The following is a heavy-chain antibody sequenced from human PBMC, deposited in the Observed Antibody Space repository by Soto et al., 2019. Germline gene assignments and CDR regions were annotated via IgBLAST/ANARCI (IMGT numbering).Heavy chain of an antibody. CDR3: ARDIYGGNCCDAFDI. Sequence: QAQLAQSGAEVKKPGASVNISCKASGYTFTNYGFIWVRQAPGHGREWVGWISPYNGKTEYAQKFQGRVTMTRDKPTSTAYMELRSLRSDDTAVYYCARDIYGGNCCDAFDIWGQGTMVTVSS. V-gene: IGHV1-18*01. CDR2: ISPYNGKT. D-gene: IGHD2-15*01. J-gene: IGHJ3*02. CDR1: GYTFTNYG.